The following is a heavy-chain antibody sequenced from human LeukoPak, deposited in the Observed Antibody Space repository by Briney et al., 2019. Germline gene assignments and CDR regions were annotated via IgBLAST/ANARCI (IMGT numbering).Heavy chain of an antibody. Sequence: SETLSLTCTVSGGSISSYYWSWIRQPPGKGMEWVGYTYNSGSTNYNPSLKSRVTISVDTSKNHFSLKLNSVTAADTAVYYCARARPDTAMAVDYWGQGTLVTVSS. CDR3: ARARPDTAMAVDY. CDR2: TYNSGST. CDR1: GGSISSYY. D-gene: IGHD5-18*01. V-gene: IGHV4-59*01. J-gene: IGHJ4*02.